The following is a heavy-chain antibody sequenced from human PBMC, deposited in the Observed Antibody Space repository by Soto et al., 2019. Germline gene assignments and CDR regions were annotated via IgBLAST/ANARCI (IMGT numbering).Heavy chain of an antibody. V-gene: IGHV1-18*01. D-gene: IGHD1-26*01. J-gene: IGHJ3*02. CDR2: ISAYNGNT. CDR1: GYTFTSYG. Sequence: ASVKVSCKASGYTFTSYGISWVRQAPGQGLEWMGWISAYNGNTNYAQKLQGRVTMTTDTSTSTAYMELRSLRSDDTAVYYCARAGFKWEQGADAFDIWGQGTMVTVSS. CDR3: ARAGFKWEQGADAFDI.